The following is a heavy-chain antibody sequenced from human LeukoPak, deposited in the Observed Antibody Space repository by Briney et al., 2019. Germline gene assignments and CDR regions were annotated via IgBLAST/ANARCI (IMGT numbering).Heavy chain of an antibody. Sequence: SETLSLTCTVSGGSISSSPYYWGWIRQPPGKGLEWIGSIYYSGSTYYNPSLKSRVTISVDTSNNQFSLKLSSVTAADTAVYYCARDGSSWVFDYWGQGTLVTVSS. CDR2: IYYSGST. J-gene: IGHJ4*02. CDR1: GGSISSSPYY. V-gene: IGHV4-39*07. CDR3: ARDGSSWVFDY. D-gene: IGHD6-13*01.